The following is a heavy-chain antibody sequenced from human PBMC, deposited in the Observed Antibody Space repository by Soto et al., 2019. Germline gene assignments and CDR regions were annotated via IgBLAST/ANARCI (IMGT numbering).Heavy chain of an antibody. CDR3: ARELSVTRGGGFDY. Sequence: QVQLVESGGGVVQPGRSLRLSCAASGFTFSSYGMHWVRQAPGKGLEWVAVIWYDGSNKYYADSVKGRFTISRDNSKNTLYLQMNSLRAEDTAVYYCARELSVTRGGGFDYWGQGTLVTVSS. D-gene: IGHD4-4*01. CDR2: IWYDGSNK. CDR1: GFTFSSYG. J-gene: IGHJ4*02. V-gene: IGHV3-33*01.